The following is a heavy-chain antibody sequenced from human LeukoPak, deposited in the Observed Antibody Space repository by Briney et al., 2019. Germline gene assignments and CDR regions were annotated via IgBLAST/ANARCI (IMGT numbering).Heavy chain of an antibody. CDR3: APYDSRARCFDY. CDR1: GGSISSYY. V-gene: IGHV4-59*01. Sequence: SETLSLTCTVSGGSISSYYWSWIRQPPGKGLEWIGYIYYSGSTNYNPSLKSRVTISVDTSKNQFSLKLSSVTAADTAVYYCAPYDSRARCFDYWGQGTLVTVSS. J-gene: IGHJ4*02. D-gene: IGHD3-22*01. CDR2: IYYSGST.